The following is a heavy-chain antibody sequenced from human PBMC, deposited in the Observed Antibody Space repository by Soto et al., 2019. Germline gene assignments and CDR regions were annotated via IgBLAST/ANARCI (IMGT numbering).Heavy chain of an antibody. CDR3: ARGRWSGDRYHYFDY. CDR2: IWYDGSNA. J-gene: IGHJ4*02. CDR1: GFTFSPYG. Sequence: GGSLRLSCAASGFTFSPYGMHWVRQTPGKGLEWVALIWYDGSNAYYADSVKGRFTISRDNSKNTLYLQMNSLRAEDTAVYYCARGRWSGDRYHYFDYWGQGALVTVSS. V-gene: IGHV3-33*01. D-gene: IGHD3-3*01.